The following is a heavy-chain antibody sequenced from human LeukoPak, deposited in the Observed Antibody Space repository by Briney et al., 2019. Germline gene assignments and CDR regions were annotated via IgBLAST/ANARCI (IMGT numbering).Heavy chain of an antibody. CDR1: GFTFSTYA. Sequence: GRSLRLSCAPSGFTFSTYAMHLVRQAPGKGLEWVAFIWPDGSKKYYADSVKGRFAISRENSKNTVYLQMNDLRPEDTALYFCAKSSSNAESNFDYWGQGTLLTVSS. D-gene: IGHD1-14*01. CDR2: IWPDGSKK. V-gene: IGHV3-33*06. CDR3: AKSSSNAESNFDY. J-gene: IGHJ4*02.